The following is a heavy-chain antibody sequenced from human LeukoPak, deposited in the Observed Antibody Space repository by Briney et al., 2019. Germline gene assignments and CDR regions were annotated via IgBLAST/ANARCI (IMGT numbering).Heavy chain of an antibody. V-gene: IGHV3-23*01. Sequence: GGSLRLSCAASGFTFSSYGMSWVRQAPGKGLEWVSAISGSGGSTYYADSVKGRFTISRDNSKNTLYLQMNSLRAEDTAVYYCAKGPLTGTSRGGAFDIWGQGTMVTVSS. D-gene: IGHD1-20*01. CDR1: GFTFSSYG. J-gene: IGHJ3*02. CDR3: AKGPLTGTSRGGAFDI. CDR2: ISGSGGST.